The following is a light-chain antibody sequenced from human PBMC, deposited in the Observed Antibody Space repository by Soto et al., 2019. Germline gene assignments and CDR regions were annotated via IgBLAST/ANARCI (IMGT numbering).Light chain of an antibody. CDR3: QQRSNWPMYT. CDR1: QSVSSY. Sequence: EIELTQSPATLSLSPGERATLSCRASQSVSSYLAWYQQKPGQAPRLLIYDASNRATGIPARFSGSGSGTDFTLTISSLEPEDFAVYYCQQRSNWPMYTFGQGTKVDI. CDR2: DAS. V-gene: IGKV3-11*01. J-gene: IGKJ2*01.